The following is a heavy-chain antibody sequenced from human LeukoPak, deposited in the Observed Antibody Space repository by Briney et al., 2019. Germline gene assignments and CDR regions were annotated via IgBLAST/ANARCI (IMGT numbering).Heavy chain of an antibody. V-gene: IGHV1-18*01. Sequence: MIPNSGNTGYAQKFQRRVTMTTDTSTSTAYMELRSLRSDDTAVYYCARGYCSSTSCYPPDYWGQGTLVTVSS. J-gene: IGHJ4*02. CDR2: MIPNSGNT. D-gene: IGHD2-2*01. CDR3: ARGYCSSTSCYPPDY.